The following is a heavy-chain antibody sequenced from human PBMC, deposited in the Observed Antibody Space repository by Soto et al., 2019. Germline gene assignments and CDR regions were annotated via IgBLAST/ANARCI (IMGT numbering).Heavy chain of an antibody. Sequence: PGESLKISCKGSGYSFTSYWISWVRQMPGKGLEWMGRIDPSDSYTNYSPSFQGHVTISADKSISTAYLQWSSLKASDTAMYYCARDGMKVSYYYYGMDVWGQGTTVTVSS. CDR1: GYSFTSYW. V-gene: IGHV5-10-1*01. J-gene: IGHJ6*02. CDR2: IDPSDSYT. CDR3: ARDGMKVSYYYYGMDV.